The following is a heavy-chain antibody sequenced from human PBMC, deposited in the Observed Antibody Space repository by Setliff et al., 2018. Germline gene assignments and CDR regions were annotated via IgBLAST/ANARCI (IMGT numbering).Heavy chain of an antibody. V-gene: IGHV3-7*01. Sequence: PGGSLRLSCAGSGFTFNTYWMTWVRQAPGKSLEWVASITHDGSKTYILDSVKGRFTISRDNTKNSLYLQMNSLRGEDTAVYHCTRDQDYYGMDVWGQGTTVTVSS. J-gene: IGHJ6*02. CDR3: TRDQDYYGMDV. CDR2: ITHDGSKT. CDR1: GFTFNTYW.